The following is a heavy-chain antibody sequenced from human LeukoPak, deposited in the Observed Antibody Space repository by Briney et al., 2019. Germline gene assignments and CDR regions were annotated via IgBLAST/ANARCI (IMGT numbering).Heavy chain of an antibody. V-gene: IGHV1-69*05. CDR1: GFTFSSYA. J-gene: IGHJ4*02. D-gene: IGHD4-17*01. CDR3: ARGKWGPDYGDYWSDFRPLYFDY. Sequence: GGSLRLSCAASGFTFSSYAISWVRQAPGQGLEWMGGIIPIFGTANYAQKFQGRVTITTDESTSTAYMELSSLRSEDTAVYYCARGKWGPDYGDYWSDFRPLYFDYWGQGTLVTVSS. CDR2: IIPIFGTA.